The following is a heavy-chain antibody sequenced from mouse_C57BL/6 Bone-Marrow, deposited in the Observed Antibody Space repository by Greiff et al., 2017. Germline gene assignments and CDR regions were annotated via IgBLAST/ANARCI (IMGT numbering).Heavy chain of an antibody. CDR3: ARQSVDGDYPNWYFDV. Sequence: EVQGVESGGGLVQPGGSLKLSCAASGFTFSDYYMYWVRQTPEKRLEWVAYISNGGGSTYYPDPVKGRFTLSRDHAKNPLYLQMSRLKSEDTAMYYCARQSVDGDYPNWYFDVWGTGTTVTVSS. V-gene: IGHV5-12*01. J-gene: IGHJ1*03. CDR1: GFTFSDYY. D-gene: IGHD2-13*01. CDR2: ISNGGGST.